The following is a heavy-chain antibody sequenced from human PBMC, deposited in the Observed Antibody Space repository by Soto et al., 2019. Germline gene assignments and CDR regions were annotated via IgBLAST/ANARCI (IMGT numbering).Heavy chain of an antibody. CDR1: GFTFSSYA. D-gene: IGHD6-19*01. CDR3: AKDRMDSSGWYYFDY. J-gene: IGHJ4*02. Sequence: GGSLRLSCAASGFTFSSYAMSWVRQAPGKGLEWVSAISGSGGSTYYADSVKGRFTISRDNSKNTLYLQMNSLRAEDTAVYYCAKDRMDSSGWYYFDYWGQGTLVTVSS. V-gene: IGHV3-23*01. CDR2: ISGSGGST.